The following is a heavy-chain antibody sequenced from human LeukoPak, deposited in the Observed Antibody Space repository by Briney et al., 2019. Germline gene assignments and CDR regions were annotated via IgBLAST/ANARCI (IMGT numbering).Heavy chain of an antibody. Sequence: ASVKVSCKVSGYTSSEYYIHWVRQAPGQGPEWMGWINPNNGGTRYAQKFQGRVTMTRDTSISTAYVELNELISDDTAVYYCAGKLVGGNPFDFWGQGTLVTVSS. CDR2: INPNNGGT. CDR3: AGKLVGGNPFDF. D-gene: IGHD1-26*01. V-gene: IGHV1-2*02. J-gene: IGHJ4*02. CDR1: GYTSSEYY.